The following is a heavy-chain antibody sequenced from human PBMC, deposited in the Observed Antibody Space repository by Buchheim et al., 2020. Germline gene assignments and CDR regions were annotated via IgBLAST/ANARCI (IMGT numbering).Heavy chain of an antibody. CDR3: AKNSVVNYGYYFDH. J-gene: IGHJ4*02. CDR1: GFTFSSYA. CDR2: ISYDGSNK. V-gene: IGHV3-30-3*02. D-gene: IGHD4-23*01. Sequence: QVQLVESGGGVVQPGRSLRLSCAASGFTFSSYAMHWVRQAPGKGLEWVAVISYDGSNKYYADSVKGRFTISRDNSKNTLSLQMGSLRADDTAMYYCAKNSVVNYGYYFDHWGQGIL.